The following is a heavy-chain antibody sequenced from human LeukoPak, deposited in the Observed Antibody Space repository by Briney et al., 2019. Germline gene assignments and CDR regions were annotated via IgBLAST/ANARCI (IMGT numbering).Heavy chain of an antibody. J-gene: IGHJ4*02. D-gene: IGHD4-17*01. CDR1: GYTFTGYY. Sequence: GASVKVSCKASGYTFTGYYMHWVRQAPGQGLEWMGWINPNSGVTNYAQKFQGRVTMTRDTSISTAYMELSRLRSDDTAVYYCATRSTNDYVSFDYWGQGTLVTVSS. CDR3: ATRSTNDYVSFDY. CDR2: INPNSGVT. V-gene: IGHV1-2*02.